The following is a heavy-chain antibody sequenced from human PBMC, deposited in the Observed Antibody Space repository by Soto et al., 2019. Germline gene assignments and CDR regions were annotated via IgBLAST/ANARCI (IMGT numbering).Heavy chain of an antibody. CDR2: ISAYNGNT. J-gene: IGHJ4*02. V-gene: IGHV1-18*01. D-gene: IGHD3-3*01. Sequence: ASVKVSCKYSCYTFTSYGIRLFRQSTGQWLECIGWISAYNGNTNYAQKLQGRVTMTTDTSTSTAYMELRSLRSDDTAVYYCAVGVRYYDFWSGYYRGPTFDYWGQGTLVTVSS. CDR3: AVGVRYYDFWSGYYRGPTFDY. CDR1: CYTFTSYG.